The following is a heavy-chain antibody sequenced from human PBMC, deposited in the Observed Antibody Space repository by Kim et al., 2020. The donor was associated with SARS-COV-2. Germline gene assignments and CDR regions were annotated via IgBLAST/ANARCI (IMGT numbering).Heavy chain of an antibody. CDR1: GGSISSSY. CDR2: MYYIGSA. CDR3: ARVREGGRSWHCFDH. J-gene: IGHJ4*02. Sequence: SETLSLTCTVSGGSISSSYWSWIRQPPGKGLEWIGYMYYIGSAIYNPSLKSRVTISVDTSKNQSSLRLRAVTAEDPAVYFCARVREGGRSWHCFDHWGKG. V-gene: IGHV4-59*01. D-gene: IGHD6-13*01.